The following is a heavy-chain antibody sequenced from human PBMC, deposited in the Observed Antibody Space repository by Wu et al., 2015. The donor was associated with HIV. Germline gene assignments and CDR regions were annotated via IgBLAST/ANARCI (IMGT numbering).Heavy chain of an antibody. CDR1: GYTFTSYG. D-gene: IGHD2-2*01. V-gene: IGHV1-18*01. CDR3: ARVLPGMVPFDY. CDR2: ISVYNDNT. J-gene: IGHJ4*02. Sequence: QVQLVQSGAEVKKPGASVKVSCKTSGYTFTSYGISWVRQAPGQGLEWMGWISVYNDNTNYAQKFQGRVTMTRDTSTTTAYLELKNLRSDDTAVYYCARVLPGMVPFDYWGQGTLVTVSS.